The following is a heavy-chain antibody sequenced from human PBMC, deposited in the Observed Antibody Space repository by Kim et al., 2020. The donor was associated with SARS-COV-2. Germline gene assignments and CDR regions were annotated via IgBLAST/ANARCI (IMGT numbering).Heavy chain of an antibody. CDR2: INPNSGGT. CDR1: GYTFTGYY. J-gene: IGHJ6*02. Sequence: ASVKVSCKASGYTFTGYYMHWVRQAPGQGLEWMGWINPNSGGTNYAQKFQGWVTMTRDTSISTAYMELSRLRSDDTAVYYCARSYDILTGWFPTNYGMDVWGQGTTVTVSS. D-gene: IGHD3-9*01. V-gene: IGHV1-2*04. CDR3: ARSYDILTGWFPTNYGMDV.